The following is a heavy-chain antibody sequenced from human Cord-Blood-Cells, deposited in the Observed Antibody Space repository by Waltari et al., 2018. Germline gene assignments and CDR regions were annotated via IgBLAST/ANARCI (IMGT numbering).Heavy chain of an antibody. CDR2: INPRGGSK. CDR3: AREGLGDAFDI. J-gene: IGHJ3*02. Sequence: QVQLVQSGAEVKKPGASVKVSCKASGYTFTSYYMHWVRQAPGQGLEWMGIINPRGGSKSYAQKFEGRVTMTRDTSTSTVYMELSSLRSEDTAVYYCAREGLGDAFDIWGQGTMVTVSS. V-gene: IGHV1-46*01. CDR1: GYTFTSYY.